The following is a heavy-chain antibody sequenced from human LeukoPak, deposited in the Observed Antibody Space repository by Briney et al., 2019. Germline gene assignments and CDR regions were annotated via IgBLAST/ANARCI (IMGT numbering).Heavy chain of an antibody. CDR1: GFTFISYG. CDR2: IWYDGSNK. J-gene: IGHJ6*03. V-gene: IGHV3-33*06. Sequence: GASLRLSCAAPGFTFISYGMHWVRQAPGKGLEWVAVIWYDGSNKYYADSVKGRFTTSRDNSKNTLYLQMNSLRAEDTAVYYCAKGPSGSYPGYYYYMDVWGKGTTVTVSS. D-gene: IGHD1-26*01. CDR3: AKGPSGSYPGYYYYMDV.